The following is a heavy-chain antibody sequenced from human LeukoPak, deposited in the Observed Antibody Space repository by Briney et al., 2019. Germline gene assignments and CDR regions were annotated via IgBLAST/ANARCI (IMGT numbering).Heavy chain of an antibody. CDR3: ARGYYDSSGYYLDH. V-gene: IGHV3-9*03. Sequence: GGSLRLSCAASGFTFNDYAMHWVRQAPGEGLEWVSSIGWNSDSLYYADSVKGRFTISRDNAKNFLYLQINSLRAEDMALYYCARGYYDSSGYYLDHWGQGTLVTVSS. D-gene: IGHD3-22*01. CDR1: GFTFNDYA. J-gene: IGHJ4*02. CDR2: IGWNSDSL.